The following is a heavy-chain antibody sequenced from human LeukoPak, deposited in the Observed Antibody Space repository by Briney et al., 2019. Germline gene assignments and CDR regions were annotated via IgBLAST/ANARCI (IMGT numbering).Heavy chain of an antibody. J-gene: IGHJ3*02. CDR3: AKGGYYDSSGYPDAFDI. D-gene: IGHD3-22*01. Sequence: GGSLRLSCAASGFTFSSHGMHWVRQAPGKGLEWVAVISYDGSNKYYADSVKGRFTISRDNSKNTLYLQMNSPRAEDTAVYYCAKGGYYDSSGYPDAFDIWGQGTMVTVSS. CDR2: ISYDGSNK. V-gene: IGHV3-30*18. CDR1: GFTFSSHG.